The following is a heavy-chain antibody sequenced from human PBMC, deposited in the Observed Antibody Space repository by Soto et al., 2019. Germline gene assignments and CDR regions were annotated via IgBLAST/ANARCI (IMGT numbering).Heavy chain of an antibody. CDR1: GGSISSSSYY. V-gene: IGHV4-39*01. Sequence: SETLSLTCTVSGGSISSSSYYWGWIRQPPGKGLEWIGSIYYSGSTYYNPSLKSRVTISVDTSKNQFSLKLSSVTAADTAVYYCARIPTYGDPYYYYGMDVWGQGTTVTVSS. J-gene: IGHJ6*02. CDR3: ARIPTYGDPYYYYGMDV. D-gene: IGHD4-17*01. CDR2: IYYSGST.